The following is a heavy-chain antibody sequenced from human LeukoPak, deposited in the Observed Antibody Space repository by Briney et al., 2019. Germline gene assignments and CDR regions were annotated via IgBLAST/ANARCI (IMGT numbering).Heavy chain of an antibody. CDR1: GLSVGGNY. V-gene: IGHV3-66*01. D-gene: IGHD2-8*01. Sequence: GGSLTPSCPASGLSVGGNYMSWVRQAPGKGLGWLSVLFRDGSAFYADSVKGRFSISRDNSKNTVSLQMNSLRVEDTAVYYCARLGGHRDCINGVCYFCDNWGQGIPVTVSS. CDR2: LFRDGSA. J-gene: IGHJ4*02. CDR3: ARLGGHRDCINGVCYFCDN.